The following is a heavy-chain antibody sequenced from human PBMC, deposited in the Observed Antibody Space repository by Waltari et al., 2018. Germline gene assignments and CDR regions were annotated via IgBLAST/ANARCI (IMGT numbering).Heavy chain of an antibody. Sequence: YAISWVRQAPGQGLEWMGGIIPIFGTANYAQKFQGRVTITADESTSTAYMELSSLRSEDTAVYYCAREGSHGTHYYGMDVWGQGTTVTVSS. J-gene: IGHJ6*02. D-gene: IGHD1-26*01. V-gene: IGHV1-69*01. CDR2: IIPIFGTA. CDR1: YA. CDR3: AREGSHGTHYYGMDV.